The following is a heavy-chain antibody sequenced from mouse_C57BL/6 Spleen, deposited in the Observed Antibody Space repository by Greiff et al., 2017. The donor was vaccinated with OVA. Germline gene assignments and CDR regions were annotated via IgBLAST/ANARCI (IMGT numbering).Heavy chain of an antibody. V-gene: IGHV1-82*01. Sequence: QVQLKESGPELVKPGASVKISCKASGYAFSSSWMNWVKQRPGKGLEWIGRIYPGDGDTNYNGKFKDKATLTADKSSSTAYMQLSSLTSEDSAVYYCARYGSPFDYWGQGTTLTVSS. D-gene: IGHD1-1*01. CDR1: GYAFSSSW. CDR2: IYPGDGDT. CDR3: ARYGSPFDY. J-gene: IGHJ2*01.